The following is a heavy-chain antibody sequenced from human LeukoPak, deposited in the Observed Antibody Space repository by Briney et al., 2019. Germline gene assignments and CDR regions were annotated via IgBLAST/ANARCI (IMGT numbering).Heavy chain of an antibody. D-gene: IGHD6-6*01. CDR1: GFTFSNAW. J-gene: IGHJ6*02. CDR3: TTYSSSPRGYYYGMDV. CDR2: IKSKTDGGTT. V-gene: IGHV3-15*01. Sequence: GGSLRLSCAASGFTFSNAWMSWVRQAPGKGLEWVGRIKSKTDGGTTDYAAPVKGRFTIPRDDSKNTLYLQMNSLKTEDTAVYYCTTYSSSPRGYYYGMDVWGQGTTVTVSS.